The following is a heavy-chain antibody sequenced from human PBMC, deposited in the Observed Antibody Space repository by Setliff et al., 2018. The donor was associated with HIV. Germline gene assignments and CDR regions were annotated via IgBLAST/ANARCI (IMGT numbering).Heavy chain of an antibody. CDR3: AGPRGDEAFDI. CDR2: INPSGEST. CDR1: GYTLSNYY. J-gene: IGHJ3*02. V-gene: IGHV1-46*01. Sequence: GASVKVSCKASGYTLSNYYMHWVRQAPGQGLEWMGIINPSGESTTYAQKFQGRVTFTADESTSTMYMELSSLTSDDTAVYYCAGPRGDEAFDIWGQGTMVTVSS.